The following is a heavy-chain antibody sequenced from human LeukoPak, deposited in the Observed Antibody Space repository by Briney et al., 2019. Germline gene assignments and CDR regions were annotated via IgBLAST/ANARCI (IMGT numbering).Heavy chain of an antibody. CDR1: GGSISTYY. CDR3: AREYSSSAPPLY. V-gene: IGHV4-59*01. CDR2: INYSGGT. J-gene: IGHJ4*02. D-gene: IGHD6-13*01. Sequence: TSETLSLTCTVSGGSISTYYWSWIRQPPGKGLEWIGNINYSGGTKDNPSLKSRVTISVDTSKNQFSLKLSSVTAADTALYYCAREYSSSAPPLYWGQGTLVTVSS.